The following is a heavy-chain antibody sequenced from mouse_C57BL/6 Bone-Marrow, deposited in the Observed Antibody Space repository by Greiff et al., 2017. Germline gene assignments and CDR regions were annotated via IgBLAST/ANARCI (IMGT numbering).Heavy chain of an antibody. V-gene: IGHV1-52*01. CDR3: AITTVVPCWYFDV. CDR2: IDPSDSET. CDR1: GYTFTSYW. D-gene: IGHD1-1*01. Sequence: QVQLKQPGAELVRPGSSVKLSCKASGYTFTSYWMHWVKQRPIQGLEWIGNIDPSDSETHYNQKFKDKATLTVDKSSSTAYMQLSSLTSEDSAVYYCAITTVVPCWYFDVWGTGTTVTVSS. J-gene: IGHJ1*03.